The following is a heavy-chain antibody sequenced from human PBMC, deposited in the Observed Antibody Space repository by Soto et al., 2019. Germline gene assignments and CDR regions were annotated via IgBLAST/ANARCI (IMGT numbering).Heavy chain of an antibody. V-gene: IGHV3-53*04. CDR3: ARGRPSSILDAFDI. CDR1: GFTVSSVY. D-gene: IGHD6-6*01. J-gene: IGHJ3*02. CDR2: LYSEDTT. Sequence: EVQLVESGGGLVQPGGSLRLSCAASGFTVSSVYLTWVRQAPGEGLEWVSTLYSEDTTYYADSVKGRVTISRHNSKNTLYLQMNSLRTEDTAVYYCARGRPSSILDAFDIWGQGTMVTVSS.